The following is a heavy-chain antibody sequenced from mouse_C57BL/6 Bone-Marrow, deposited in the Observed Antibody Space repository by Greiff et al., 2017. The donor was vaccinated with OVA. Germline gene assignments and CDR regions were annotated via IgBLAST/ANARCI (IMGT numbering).Heavy chain of an antibody. CDR3: ARVGYYGSFAY. D-gene: IGHD2-1*01. Sequence: EVMLVESGGGLVQPGGSLKLSCAASGFTFSDYYMYWVRQTPEKRLEWVAYISNGGGSTYYPDTVKGRFTISRDNAKNTLYLQMSRLKSEDTAMYYCARVGYYGSFAYWGQGTLGTVSA. J-gene: IGHJ3*01. CDR2: ISNGGGST. CDR1: GFTFSDYY. V-gene: IGHV5-12*01.